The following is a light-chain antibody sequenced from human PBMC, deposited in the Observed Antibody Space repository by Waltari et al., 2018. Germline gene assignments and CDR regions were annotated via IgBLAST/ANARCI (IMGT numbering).Light chain of an antibody. CDR3: CSYAGSYTWV. J-gene: IGLJ3*02. V-gene: IGLV2-23*01. CDR1: SSDVGNYNL. CDR2: DDK. Sequence: QSALTQPASVSGSPGQSITISCTGTSSDVGNYNLVSWYQQYPGKAPKVMIYDDKTRPSGVSDRLSGSKSGNTAYLTISGVQDEDEADYYCCSYAGSYTWVFGGGTKLTAL.